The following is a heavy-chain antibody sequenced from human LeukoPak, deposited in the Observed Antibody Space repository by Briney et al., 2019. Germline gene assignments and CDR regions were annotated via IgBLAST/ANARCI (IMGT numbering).Heavy chain of an antibody. CDR1: GGSISSYY. CDR2: IYYSGST. J-gene: IGHJ3*02. CDR3: ARDSVGYNSGAFDI. D-gene: IGHD5-24*01. V-gene: IGHV4-59*01. Sequence: PSETLSLTCTVSGGSISSYYWSWIRQPPGKGLEWIGYIYYSGSTNYNPSLKSRVTISVDTSKNQFSLKLSSVTAADTAVYYCARDSVGYNSGAFDIWGQGTMVTVSS.